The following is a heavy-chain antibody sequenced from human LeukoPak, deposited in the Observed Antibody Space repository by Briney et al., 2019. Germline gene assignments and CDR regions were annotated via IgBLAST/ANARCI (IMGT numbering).Heavy chain of an antibody. J-gene: IGHJ4*02. V-gene: IGHV4-4*02. CDR3: ARRGAARYYFDY. D-gene: IGHD6-6*01. CDR1: GGSISSSNW. CDR2: IYHSGST. Sequence: PSETLSLACAVSGGSISSSNWWSWVRQPPGKGLEWIGEIYHSGSTNYNPSLKSRVTISVDKSKNQFSLKLSSVTAADTAVYYCARRGAARYYFDYWGQGTLVTVSS.